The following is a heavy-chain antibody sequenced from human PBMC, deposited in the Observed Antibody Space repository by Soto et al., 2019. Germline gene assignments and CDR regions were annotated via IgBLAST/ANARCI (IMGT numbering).Heavy chain of an antibody. Sequence: GGSLRLSCAASGFPFSRYDMHWVRQAPGKGLEWVAVLWFDGSNEYYADSVQGRFTISRDNSKNTLYLQMDSLRAEDTAMYYCAKVLYASESFDSEEAPYGMDVWGQGTTVTVSS. CDR1: GFPFSRYD. CDR3: AKVLYASESFDSEEAPYGMDV. CDR2: LWFDGSNE. D-gene: IGHD3-10*01. J-gene: IGHJ6*02. V-gene: IGHV3-33*06.